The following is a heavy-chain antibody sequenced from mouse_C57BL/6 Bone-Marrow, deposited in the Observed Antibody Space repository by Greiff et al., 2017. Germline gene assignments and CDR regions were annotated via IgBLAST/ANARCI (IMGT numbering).Heavy chain of an antibody. CDR1: GFTFSSYG. CDR3: ARGRGYDGHWFAY. D-gene: IGHD2-2*01. V-gene: IGHV5-6*01. CDR2: ISSGGSYT. J-gene: IGHJ3*01. Sequence: EVKLVESGGDLVKPGGSLKLSCAASGFTFSSYGMSWVRQTPDKRLEWVATISSGGSYTYYPDSVKGRFTISRDNAKNTLYLQMSRLTSEDTAMYYCARGRGYDGHWFAYWGQGTLVTVSS.